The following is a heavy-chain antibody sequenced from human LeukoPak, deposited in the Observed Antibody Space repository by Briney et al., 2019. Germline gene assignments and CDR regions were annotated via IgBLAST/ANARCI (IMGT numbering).Heavy chain of an antibody. Sequence: PGGSLRLSCAASGFTVSSNYMSWVRQAPGKGLEWVSVIYSGGSTYYADSVKGRFTISRDNSKNTLYLQMNSLRAEDTAVYYCARIMRYYYDSSGYYPDYWGQGTLVTVSS. J-gene: IGHJ4*02. CDR2: IYSGGST. D-gene: IGHD3-22*01. CDR1: GFTVSSNY. CDR3: ARIMRYYYDSSGYYPDY. V-gene: IGHV3-53*01.